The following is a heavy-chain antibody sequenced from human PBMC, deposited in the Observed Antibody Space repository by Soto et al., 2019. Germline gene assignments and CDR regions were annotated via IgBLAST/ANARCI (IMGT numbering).Heavy chain of an antibody. D-gene: IGHD3-16*01. CDR3: ARVGTAWGDAFDI. V-gene: IGHV4-61*01. J-gene: IGHJ3*02. Sequence: QVQLQESGPGLVKPSETLSLTCTVSGGSVSSGSYYWSWIRQPPGKGLEWIGYIYYSGSTNYNPSLKSRVTLSVDTSKNQFYLKLSSVTAADTAVYYCARVGTAWGDAFDIWGQGTMVTVSS. CDR2: IYYSGST. CDR1: GGSVSSGSYY.